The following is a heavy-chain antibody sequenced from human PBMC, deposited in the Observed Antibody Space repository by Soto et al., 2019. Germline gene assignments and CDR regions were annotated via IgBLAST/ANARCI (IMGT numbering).Heavy chain of an antibody. J-gene: IGHJ6*02. CDR1: GFTFTSSA. CDR3: AEVPHSNVYGSGSSVAPYYYYGTDV. V-gene: IGHV1-58*01. D-gene: IGHD3-10*01. Sequence: SVKVSCKASGFTFTSSAVQWVRQARGQRLEWIVWIVVGSGNTNYAQKFQERVTITRDMSTSKAYMERSSLRSEDTAVYYCAEVPHSNVYGSGSSVAPYYYYGTDVWGQGTTVTVSS. CDR2: IVVGSGNT.